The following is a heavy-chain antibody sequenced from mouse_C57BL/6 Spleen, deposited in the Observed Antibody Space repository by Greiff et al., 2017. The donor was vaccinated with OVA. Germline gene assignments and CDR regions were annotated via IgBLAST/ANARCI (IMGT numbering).Heavy chain of an antibody. CDR2: IDPSDSYT. CDR1: GYTFTSYW. V-gene: IGHV1-50*01. D-gene: IGHD1-1*01. Sequence: VQLQQPGAELVKPGASVKLSCKASGYTFTSYWLQWVKQRPGQGLEWIGEIDPSDSYTNYNQKFKGKATLTVDTSSSTAYMQLSSLTSEDSAVYYCARSGATVEDFDDWGQGTTLTVSS. J-gene: IGHJ2*01. CDR3: ARSGATVEDFDD.